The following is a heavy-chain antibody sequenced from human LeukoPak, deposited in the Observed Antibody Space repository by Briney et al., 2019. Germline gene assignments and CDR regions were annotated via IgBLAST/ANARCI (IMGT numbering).Heavy chain of an antibody. CDR3: ASGYYDGGYFDY. CDR2: ISGDGGST. V-gene: IGHV3-43*02. Sequence: GGSRRLSCAASGFTFDDYAMHWVRQAPGKGLEWVSLISGDGGSTYYADSVKGRFTISRDNSKNSLYLQMNSLRTEDTALYYCASGYYDGGYFDYWGQGTLVTVSS. CDR1: GFTFDDYA. D-gene: IGHD3-22*01. J-gene: IGHJ4*02.